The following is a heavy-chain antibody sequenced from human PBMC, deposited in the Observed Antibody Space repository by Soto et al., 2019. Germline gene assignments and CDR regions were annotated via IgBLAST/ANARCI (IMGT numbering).Heavy chain of an antibody. V-gene: IGHV4-39*01. D-gene: IGHD6-13*01. Sequence: SSETLSLTCTVSGGSLGSSSYYWGWIRQSPGKGLEWIGNIYYSGNTFYNPSLESRVTISVDTSKNQFYLHLSSVTAADTAIFYCASIAAPGTTHFDFWGQGTLVTVSS. J-gene: IGHJ4*02. CDR1: GGSLGSSSYY. CDR3: ASIAAPGTTHFDF. CDR2: IYYSGNT.